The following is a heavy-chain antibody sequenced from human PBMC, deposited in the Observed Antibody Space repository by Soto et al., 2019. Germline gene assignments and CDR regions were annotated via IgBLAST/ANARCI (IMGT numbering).Heavy chain of an antibody. Sequence: HLGGSLRLSCAASGFTFSSYWMHWVRQAPGKGLVWVSRINSDGSSTSYADSVKGRFTISRDNAKNTLYLQMNSLRAEDTAVYYCARLGHSSSWLNYYYGMDVWGQGTTVTVSS. J-gene: IGHJ6*02. CDR1: GFTFSSYW. CDR3: ARLGHSSSWLNYYYGMDV. D-gene: IGHD6-13*01. V-gene: IGHV3-74*01. CDR2: INSDGSST.